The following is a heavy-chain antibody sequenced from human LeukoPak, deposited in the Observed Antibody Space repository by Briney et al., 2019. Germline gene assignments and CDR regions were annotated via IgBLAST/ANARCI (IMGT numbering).Heavy chain of an antibody. D-gene: IGHD3-10*01. V-gene: IGHV3-7*01. CDR3: ARLRGGAY. CDR1: GFTFSTYW. CDR2: IKQDGGET. J-gene: IGHJ4*02. Sequence: GGSLRLSCAASGFTFSTYWMTWVRQAPGKGLEWVANIKQDGGETYYVDSVKGRFTISRDNAKNSLSLQMNSLRAEDTALYYCARLRGGAYWGQGTLVTVSS.